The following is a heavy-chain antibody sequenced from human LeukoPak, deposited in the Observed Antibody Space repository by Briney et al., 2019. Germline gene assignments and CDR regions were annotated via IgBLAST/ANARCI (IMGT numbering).Heavy chain of an antibody. CDR3: ARVLGWLPISITTGGAFDI. CDR2: IIPIFGTA. J-gene: IGHJ3*02. CDR1: GYTFTRYY. Sequence: SVKVSCKASGYTFTRYYIHWVRQAPGQGLEWMGGIIPIFGTANYAQKFQGRVTITADESTSTAYMELSSLRSEDTAVYYCARVLGWLPISITTGGAFDIWGQGTMVTVSS. D-gene: IGHD5-12*01. V-gene: IGHV1-69*13.